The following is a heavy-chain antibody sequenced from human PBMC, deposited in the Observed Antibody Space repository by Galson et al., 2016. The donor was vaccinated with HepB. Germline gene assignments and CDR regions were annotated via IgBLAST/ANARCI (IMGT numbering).Heavy chain of an antibody. CDR1: GFTFSRYG. Sequence: SLRLSCAASGFTFSRYGMHWVCQAPGKGLEWVAVILYDGSKKYYADSVKGRFTISRDNSKNTLYLQMNSLRAEDTAVYYCAREGKGGFDIWGQGTMVTVSS. J-gene: IGHJ3*02. CDR2: ILYDGSKK. CDR3: AREGKGGFDI. D-gene: IGHD2-15*01. V-gene: IGHV3-33*01.